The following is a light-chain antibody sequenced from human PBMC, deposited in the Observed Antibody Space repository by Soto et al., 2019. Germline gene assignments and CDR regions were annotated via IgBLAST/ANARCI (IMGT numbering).Light chain of an antibody. Sequence: EIVLTQSPATLSLSPGERATLSCRASQSVSSYLAWYQQKPGQAPRLLIYDAYNRAIGIPARFSGSGSGTDFTLTISSLEPEDFAVYYCQQRSNWPYTFGQGTKLEIK. CDR2: DAY. V-gene: IGKV3-11*01. CDR1: QSVSSY. J-gene: IGKJ2*01. CDR3: QQRSNWPYT.